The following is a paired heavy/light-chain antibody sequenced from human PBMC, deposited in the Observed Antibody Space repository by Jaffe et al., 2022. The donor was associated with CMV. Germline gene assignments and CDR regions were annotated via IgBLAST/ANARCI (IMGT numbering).Heavy chain of an antibody. CDR2: ISGTGGNT. D-gene: IGHD6-25*01. CDR1: GFTLSNYA. Sequence: EVQLVESGGGLVQPGGSLRLSCAASGFTLSNYAMSWVRQAPGKGLEWVSFISGTGGNTYDADSVKGRFTISRDNSKNMLYLQMNSLRAEDTAVYFCARDGYNHIPLDYWGQGTLVTVSS. CDR3: ARDGYNHIPLDY. J-gene: IGHJ4*02. V-gene: IGHV3-23*04.
Light chain of an antibody. Sequence: EIVLTQSPGTLSLSPGERATLSCRASQSLSSGYLAWYQQKPGQAPRLLIYGASSRATGIPDRFSGSGSGTDFTLTISRLEPEDFAVYYCQQYGRAAFTFGPGTKVDIK. CDR2: GAS. CDR3: QQYGRAAFT. V-gene: IGKV3-20*01. CDR1: QSLSSGY. J-gene: IGKJ3*01.